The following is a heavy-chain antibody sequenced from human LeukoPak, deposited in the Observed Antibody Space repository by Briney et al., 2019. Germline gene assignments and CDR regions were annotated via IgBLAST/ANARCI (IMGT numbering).Heavy chain of an antibody. CDR3: AKGRHYDFWSGYYIFDY. V-gene: IGHV3-48*03. CDR2: ISRSGSTI. D-gene: IGHD3-3*01. Sequence: PGGSLRLSCAASGFTLSSSEMNWVRQAPGKGLEWVSYISRSGSTIFYADSVKGRFTISRDNAKNSLYLQMNSLRAEDMALYYCAKGRHYDFWSGYYIFDYWGQGTLVTVSS. J-gene: IGHJ4*02. CDR1: GFTLSSSE.